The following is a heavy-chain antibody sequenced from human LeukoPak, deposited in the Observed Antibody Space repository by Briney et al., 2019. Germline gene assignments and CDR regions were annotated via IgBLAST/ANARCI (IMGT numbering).Heavy chain of an antibody. D-gene: IGHD2-2*01. J-gene: IGHJ4*02. Sequence: GGSLRLSCAASGFTFSSYEMNWVRQAPGRGLEWVSYISSSGSTIYYADSVKGRFTISRDNAKNSLYLQMNSLRAEDTAVYYCARPQKGYCSSSSCYLPRWGQGTLVTVSS. CDR1: GFTFSSYE. CDR3: ARPQKGYCSSSSCYLPR. V-gene: IGHV3-48*03. CDR2: ISSSGSTI.